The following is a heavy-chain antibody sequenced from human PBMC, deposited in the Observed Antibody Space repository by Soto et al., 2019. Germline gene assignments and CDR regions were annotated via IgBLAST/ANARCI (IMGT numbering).Heavy chain of an antibody. V-gene: IGHV3-30-3*01. Sequence: QVQLVESGGGVVQPGRSLRLSCAASGFTFSSYAMHWVRQAPGKGLEWVAVISYDGSNKYYADSVKGRFTISRDNSKNTLSLQMNSLRAEDTAVYYCATTVTTSVPYWGQGTLVTVSS. J-gene: IGHJ4*02. CDR1: GFTFSSYA. D-gene: IGHD4-17*01. CDR3: ATTVTTSVPY. CDR2: ISYDGSNK.